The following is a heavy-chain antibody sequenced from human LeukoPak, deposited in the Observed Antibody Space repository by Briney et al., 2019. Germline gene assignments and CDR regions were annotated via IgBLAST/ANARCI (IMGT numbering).Heavy chain of an antibody. J-gene: IGHJ4*02. V-gene: IGHV3-30*18. CDR1: GFTFSSYG. Sequence: PGGSLRLSCAASGFTFSSYGIHWVRQAPGKGLEWVALISYDGSNKYYADSVKGRFTISRDNSKNTLYLQMNSLRAEDTAVYYCANENYYVSGSYPDYWGQGTLVTVSS. D-gene: IGHD3-10*01. CDR3: ANENYYVSGSYPDY. CDR2: ISYDGSNK.